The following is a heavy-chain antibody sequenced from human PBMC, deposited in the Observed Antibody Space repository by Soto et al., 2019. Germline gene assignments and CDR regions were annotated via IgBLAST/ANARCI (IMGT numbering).Heavy chain of an antibody. CDR1: GFTFSSYA. D-gene: IGHD3-22*01. V-gene: IGHV3-64D*08. J-gene: IGHJ4*02. CDR2: ISSNGGST. Sequence: GGSLRLSCSASGFTFSSYAMHWVRQAPGKGLEYVSAISSNGGSTYYADSVKGRFTISRDNSKNTLYLQMSSLRAEDTAVYYCVKIPYYYDSSGLNLLPPYFDYWGQGTLVTVSS. CDR3: VKIPYYYDSSGLNLLPPYFDY.